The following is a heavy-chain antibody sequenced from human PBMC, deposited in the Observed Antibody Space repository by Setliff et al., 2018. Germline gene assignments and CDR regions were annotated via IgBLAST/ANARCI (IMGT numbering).Heavy chain of an antibody. V-gene: IGHV4-38-2*01. Sequence: PSETLSLTCAVSGYSISSGYYWGWIRQPPGKGLEWIGSIYHSGGTYYNPSLKSRVTISVDTSKNQFSLKLSSVTAADTAVYYCARRNGEKLDPWGQGTLVTVSS. CDR3: ARRNGEKLDP. J-gene: IGHJ5*02. CDR2: IYHSGGT. CDR1: GYSISSGYY.